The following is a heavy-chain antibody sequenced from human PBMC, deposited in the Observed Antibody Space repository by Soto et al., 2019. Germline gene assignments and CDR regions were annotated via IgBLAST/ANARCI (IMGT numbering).Heavy chain of an antibody. CDR1: GGSVSSGGYY. CDR2: IYYSGST. D-gene: IGHD3-22*01. V-gene: IGHV4-61*08. CDR3: ARGNDRSKTGY. Sequence: SETLSLTCTVSGGSVSSGGYYWSWLRQPPGKGLEWIGCIYYSGSTTYNPSLKSRVTISVDTSKNQFSLKLNSVTAADSAVYYCARGNDRSKTGYWGQGTLVTVSS. J-gene: IGHJ4*02.